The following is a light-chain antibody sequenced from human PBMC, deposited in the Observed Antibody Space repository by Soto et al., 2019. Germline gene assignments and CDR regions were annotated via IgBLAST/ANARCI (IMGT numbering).Light chain of an antibody. CDR3: QQYYNWPIT. CDR2: GAS. CDR1: QSVSIN. Sequence: EIVMTQSPATLSVSPGERATLSCRASQSVSINLAWYQQKPGQAPRLLIYGASTRATGIPARFSGSGSGTEFTLTISSLQSEDFAVYYCQQYYNWPITFGQGTRLEIK. V-gene: IGKV3-15*01. J-gene: IGKJ5*01.